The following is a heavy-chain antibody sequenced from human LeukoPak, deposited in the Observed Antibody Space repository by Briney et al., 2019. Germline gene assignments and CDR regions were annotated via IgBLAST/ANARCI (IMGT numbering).Heavy chain of an antibody. J-gene: IGHJ6*02. V-gene: IGHV3-33*01. CDR3: ARARVVGAMISYGMDV. CDR1: GFTFSSYG. D-gene: IGHD1-26*01. CDR2: IWYDGSNK. Sequence: PGRSLRLSCAASGFTFSSYGMHWVRQAPGKGLEWVAVIWYDGSNKYYADSVKGRFTISRDNSKNTLYLQMNSLRDEDTAVYYCARARVVGAMISYGMDVWGQGTTVTVSS.